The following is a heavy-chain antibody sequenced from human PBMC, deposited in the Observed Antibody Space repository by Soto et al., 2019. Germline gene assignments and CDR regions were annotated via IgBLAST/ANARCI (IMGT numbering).Heavy chain of an antibody. D-gene: IGHD6-13*01. Sequence: QVQLVQSGTGVRMPGASVNVSCKTSGYIFTNYGVAWVRQAPGQGLELVAWISGHNGYPKHTQKFQGRVTVTTDTTTRTGYMELRNLRSDDTAVYYCARASAGALYDFWGQGTRVTVSS. CDR2: ISGHNGYP. V-gene: IGHV1-18*01. CDR3: ARASAGALYDF. CDR1: GYIFTNYG. J-gene: IGHJ4*02.